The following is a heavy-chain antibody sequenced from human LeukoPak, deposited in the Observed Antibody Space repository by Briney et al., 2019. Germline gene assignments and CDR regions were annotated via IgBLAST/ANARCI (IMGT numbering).Heavy chain of an antibody. J-gene: IGHJ4*02. Sequence: PGGSLRLSCAASGFTISSYAMGWVRQAPGKGLEWVSGICCSGGATYYPDSVRARFTISRDNSKNTLYLQMNSLRAEDTAVYYCAKGPTYYYDSSGYPPVVYFDYWGQGTLVTVSS. CDR3: AKGPTYYYDSSGYPPVVYFDY. D-gene: IGHD3-22*01. V-gene: IGHV3-23*01. CDR1: GFTISSYA. CDR2: ICCSGGAT.